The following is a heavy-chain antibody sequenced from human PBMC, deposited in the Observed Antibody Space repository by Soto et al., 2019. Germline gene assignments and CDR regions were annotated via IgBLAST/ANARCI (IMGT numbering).Heavy chain of an antibody. CDR1: CGSMTSGDQY. V-gene: IGHV4-31*03. D-gene: IGHD1-1*01. Sequence: SETLSLTCTFTCGSMTSGDQYWTWIRHRPGEGLEWFGYINHRGSLYYNPSLKSRVSMSVDTSKNQFSLNLSSVTAADTAVYYCARELPQRQGRNMDVWGQGTTVTVSS. CDR3: ARELPQRQGRNMDV. CDR2: INHRGSL. J-gene: IGHJ6*02.